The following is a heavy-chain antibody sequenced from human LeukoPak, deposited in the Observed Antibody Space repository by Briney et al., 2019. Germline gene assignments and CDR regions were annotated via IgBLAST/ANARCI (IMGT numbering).Heavy chain of an antibody. Sequence: SETLSLTCTVSGGSISNYYWSWIRQPPGKGLEWIGYVHYSGSANYNPSLKSRATISVDTSKSQFSLKLSSVTAADTAIYYCARGYSSSWYYFDYWGQGTLVTVSS. D-gene: IGHD6-13*01. CDR3: ARGYSSSWYYFDY. CDR2: VHYSGSA. J-gene: IGHJ4*02. V-gene: IGHV4-59*08. CDR1: GGSISNYY.